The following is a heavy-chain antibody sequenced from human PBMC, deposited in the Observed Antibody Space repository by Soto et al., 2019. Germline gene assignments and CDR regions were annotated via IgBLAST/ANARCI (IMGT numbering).Heavy chain of an antibody. CDR2: ISGGGSTT. V-gene: IGHV3-11*01. Sequence: QVQLVESGGGLVKPGGSLRLSCAASGFTFSDNYMSWIRQAPGKGLEWVSYISGGGSTTHYADSVKGRFTISRDNAKNSLYLQMNNLRVEDTAVYYCARGAKPYSSGRDVLDIWGQGTMFTVSS. D-gene: IGHD6-19*01. J-gene: IGHJ3*02. CDR3: ARGAKPYSSGRDVLDI. CDR1: GFTFSDNY.